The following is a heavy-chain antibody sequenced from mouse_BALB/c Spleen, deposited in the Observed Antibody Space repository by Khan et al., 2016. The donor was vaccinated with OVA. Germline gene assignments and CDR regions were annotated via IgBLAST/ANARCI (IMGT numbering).Heavy chain of an antibody. Sequence: QVQLKQSGAELVKPGASVKLSCKASGYTFTSYYIYWVKQRPGQGLEWIGGINPSNGGTYFNEKFESKATLTVDNSSSTAFMQVSSLTSEDSAVYYCTRSGWAAFAYWGQGTLVTVSA. CDR3: TRSGWAAFAY. V-gene: IGHV1S81*02. D-gene: IGHD1-1*02. CDR2: INPSNGGT. J-gene: IGHJ3*01. CDR1: GYTFTSYY.